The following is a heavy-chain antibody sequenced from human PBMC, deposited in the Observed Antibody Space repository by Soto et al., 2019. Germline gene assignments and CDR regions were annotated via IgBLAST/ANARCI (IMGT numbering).Heavy chain of an antibody. J-gene: IGHJ6*02. CDR1: GESFSGYY. CDR3: ARYEYGNSLYGVDV. D-gene: IGHD1-7*01. V-gene: IGHV4-34*01. Sequence: SETLSLTCVVSGESFSGYYWSWILQTPGMGLEWIGEVDHRGSTTYNPSLKNRASISIDSSKNLFSLELTSVTAADTALYFCARYEYGNSLYGVDVWGQGTRVTVSS. CDR2: VDHRGST.